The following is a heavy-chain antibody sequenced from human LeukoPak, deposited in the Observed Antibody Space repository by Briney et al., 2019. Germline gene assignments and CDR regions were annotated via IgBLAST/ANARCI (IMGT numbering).Heavy chain of an antibody. CDR3: ARPYDSSAYYCL. J-gene: IGHJ4*02. CDR2: IYYSGST. Sequence: QPSETLSLTCTVSGGSISSYYWSWIRQPPGKGLEWIGYIYYSGSTNYNPSLKSRVTISVDTSKNQFSLKLSSVTAADTAVYYCARPYDSSAYYCLWGQGTLVTVSS. V-gene: IGHV4-59*01. CDR1: GGSISSYY. D-gene: IGHD3-22*01.